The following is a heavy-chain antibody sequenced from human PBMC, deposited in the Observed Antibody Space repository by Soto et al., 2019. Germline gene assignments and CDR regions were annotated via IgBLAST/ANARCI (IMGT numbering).Heavy chain of an antibody. Sequence: KASETLSLTCAVYGGSFSGYYWSWIRQPPGKGLEWIGEINHSGSTNYNPSLKSRVTISVDTSKNQFSLKLSSVTAADTAVYYCARRGRAVAGSTRFNWFDPWGQGTLVTVSS. CDR3: ARRGRAVAGSTRFNWFDP. J-gene: IGHJ5*02. CDR2: INHSGST. V-gene: IGHV4-34*01. D-gene: IGHD6-19*01. CDR1: GGSFSGYY.